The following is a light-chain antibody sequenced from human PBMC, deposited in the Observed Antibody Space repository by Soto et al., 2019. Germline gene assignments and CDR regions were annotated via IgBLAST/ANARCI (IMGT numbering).Light chain of an antibody. J-gene: IGLJ1*01. CDR1: SSDVGAFNY. CDR2: DVS. Sequence: QSVLTQPASVSGSPGQAITISCSGTSSDVGAFNYFSWYQQHPGKAPKLMIYDVSNRPSGVSNRFSGSKSGNTASLTISGLRAEDEADYYCNSYTSNKTYVFGTGTKLTVL. CDR3: NSYTSNKTYV. V-gene: IGLV2-14*03.